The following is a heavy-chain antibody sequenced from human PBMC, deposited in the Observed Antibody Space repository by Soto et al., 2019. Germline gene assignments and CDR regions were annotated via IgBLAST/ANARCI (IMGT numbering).Heavy chain of an antibody. CDR1: GYTFTSYG. D-gene: IGHD3-3*01. CDR2: ISAYNGNT. J-gene: IGHJ1*01. CDR3: ARDARFLEWSGPFQH. Sequence: ASVKVSCKASGYTFTSYGISWVRQAPGQGLEWMGWISAYNGNTNYAQKLQGRVTMTTDTSTSTAYMELRSLRSDDTAVYYCARDARFLEWSGPFQHWGQGTLVTVSS. V-gene: IGHV1-18*01.